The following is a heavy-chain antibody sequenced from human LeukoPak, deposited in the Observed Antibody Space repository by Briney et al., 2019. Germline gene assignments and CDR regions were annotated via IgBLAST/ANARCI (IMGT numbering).Heavy chain of an antibody. CDR2: ISAHNGNT. CDR1: GYTFTSYG. CDR3: ARARYYDILTGPNMDV. D-gene: IGHD3-9*01. V-gene: IGHV1-18*01. Sequence: ASVKVSCKASGYTFTSYGISWVRRAPGQGLEWMGWISAHNGNTNYAQKLQGRVTMTTDTSTSTAYMELRSLRSDDTAVYYCARARYYDILTGPNMDVWGKGTTVTVSS. J-gene: IGHJ6*03.